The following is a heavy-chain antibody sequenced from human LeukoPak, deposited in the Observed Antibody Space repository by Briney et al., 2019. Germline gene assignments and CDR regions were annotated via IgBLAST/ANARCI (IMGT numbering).Heavy chain of an antibody. CDR3: ARSISGYSYDFDP. Sequence: ASVKVSCKASGYTFTGYYMHWVRQAPGQGLEWMGWINPNSGGTNYAQKFQGRVTMTRDTSISTAYMELSRLRSDDTAVYYCARSISGYSYDFDPWGQGTLVTVSS. CDR2: INPNSGGT. D-gene: IGHD5-18*01. V-gene: IGHV1-2*02. CDR1: GYTFTGYY. J-gene: IGHJ5*02.